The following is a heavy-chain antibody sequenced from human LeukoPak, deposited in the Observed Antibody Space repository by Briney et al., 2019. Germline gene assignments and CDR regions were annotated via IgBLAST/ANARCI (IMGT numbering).Heavy chain of an antibody. V-gene: IGHV4-59*08. CDR2: IYYSGST. CDR1: GGSISSYY. J-gene: IGHJ3*02. Sequence: SETLSLTCTVSGGSISSYYWSWIRQPPGKGLVWIGYIYYSGSTNYNPSLKSRVTISVDTSKNQFSLKLSSVTAADTAVYYCARAQTVKSMIVVVLHAFDIWGQGTMVTVSS. CDR3: ARAQTVKSMIVVVLHAFDI. D-gene: IGHD3-22*01.